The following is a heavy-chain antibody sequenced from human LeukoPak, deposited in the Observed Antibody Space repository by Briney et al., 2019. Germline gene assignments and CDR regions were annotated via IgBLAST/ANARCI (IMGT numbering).Heavy chain of an antibody. D-gene: IGHD6-19*01. Sequence: PSETLSLTCAVSGGSINSHYWGWIRQPPGKGLQWIGDIYYTGKINYNPSLKSRVTIALDTSKDHLSLNLTSVLAADTAIYYCVRRDTGWNYFDYGGEGILVTVSS. J-gene: IGHJ4*02. CDR3: VRRDTGWNYFDY. CDR1: GGSINSHY. V-gene: IGHV4-59*08. CDR2: IYYTGKI.